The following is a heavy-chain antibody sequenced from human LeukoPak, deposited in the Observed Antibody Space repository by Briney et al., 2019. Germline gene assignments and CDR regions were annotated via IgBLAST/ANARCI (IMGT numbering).Heavy chain of an antibody. V-gene: IGHV3-30*19. Sequence: GGSLRLSCAASGFTFSSYGMHWVRQAPGKGLEWVAVIWYDGSNKYYADSVKGRFTISRDNSKNTLYLQMNSLRAEDTAVYYCASNTGPPLGYCSSTSCYGAFDIWGQGTMVTVSS. J-gene: IGHJ3*02. CDR3: ASNTGPPLGYCSSTSCYGAFDI. CDR1: GFTFSSYG. CDR2: IWYDGSNK. D-gene: IGHD2-2*01.